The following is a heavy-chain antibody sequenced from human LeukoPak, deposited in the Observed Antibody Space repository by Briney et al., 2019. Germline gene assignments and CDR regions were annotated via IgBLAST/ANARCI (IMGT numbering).Heavy chain of an antibody. Sequence: PSETLSLTCSVSGDSLRNGYYWGFIRQPPGKGLEWIASVYHSGKTYCNPSLKSRVTMSVDTSNNQFSLKLTSVSAADTAVYYCATYYYDSSGRPRGFDYWGQGTLVTVSS. CDR1: GDSLRNGYY. CDR2: VYHSGKT. D-gene: IGHD3-22*01. CDR3: ATYYYDSSGRPRGFDY. J-gene: IGHJ4*02. V-gene: IGHV4-38-2*02.